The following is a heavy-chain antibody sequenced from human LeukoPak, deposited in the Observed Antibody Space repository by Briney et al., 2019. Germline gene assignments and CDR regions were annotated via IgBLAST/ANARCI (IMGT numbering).Heavy chain of an antibody. CDR3: AKDPGASVSGFHMDV. CDR1: AFTFSSYA. CDR2: ISYDGSNK. D-gene: IGHD2/OR15-2a*01. Sequence: AGGSLRLSCAASAFTFSSYAMHWVRQAPGKGLEWVAVISYDGSNKYYADSVKGRFTISRDNSKNMLYLQMDTLRDEDTALYYCAKDPGASVSGFHMDVWGKGTTVIVSS. V-gene: IGHV3-30*04. J-gene: IGHJ6*03.